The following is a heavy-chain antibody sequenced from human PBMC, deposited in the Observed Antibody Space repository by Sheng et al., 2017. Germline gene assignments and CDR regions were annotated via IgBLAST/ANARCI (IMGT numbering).Heavy chain of an antibody. Sequence: EVQLVESGGGLVQPGGSLRLSCAASGLTVSTSYMSWVRQAPGKGLEWLSVLYFGGSTYYADSVKGRFTISRDNSKNALYLQMNSLRAEDTAVYYCARVFNWNGDAFDIWGQGTTGHRLL. CDR1: GLTVSTSY. D-gene: IGHD1-20*01. J-gene: IGHJ3*02. CDR2: LYFGGST. V-gene: IGHV3-66*01. CDR3: ARVFNWNGDAFDI.